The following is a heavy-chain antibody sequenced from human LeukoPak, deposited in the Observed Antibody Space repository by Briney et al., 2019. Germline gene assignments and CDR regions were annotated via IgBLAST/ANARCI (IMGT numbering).Heavy chain of an antibody. CDR2: ISGDGGST. V-gene: IGHV3-43*02. CDR1: GFIFHDYA. Sequence: GGSLRLSCAAPGFIFHDYAIHWVRQAPGKGLEWVSLISGDGGSTFYADSVKGRFTISRDNSKNSLYLQVNSLRSDDTALYYCAGESESSGWYDYWGQGTLVTVSS. CDR3: AGESESSGWYDY. D-gene: IGHD6-19*01. J-gene: IGHJ4*02.